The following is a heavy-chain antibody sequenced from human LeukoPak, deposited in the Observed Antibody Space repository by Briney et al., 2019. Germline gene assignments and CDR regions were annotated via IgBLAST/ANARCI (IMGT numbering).Heavy chain of an antibody. CDR2: IKQDGSEE. CDR1: GFTLSNFA. V-gene: IGHV3-7*01. J-gene: IGHJ4*02. Sequence: GGSLRLSCAASGFTLSNFAMTWVRQAPGKGLEWVANIKQDGSEEYYMDSAKGRFTISRDNAKNSLYLQMNSLRAEDTAVYYCARDLGTGRPHDYWGQGTLVTVSS. D-gene: IGHD3/OR15-3a*01. CDR3: ARDLGTGRPHDY.